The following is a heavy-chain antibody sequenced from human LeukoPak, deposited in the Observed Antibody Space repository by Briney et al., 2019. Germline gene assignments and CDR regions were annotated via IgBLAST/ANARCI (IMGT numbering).Heavy chain of an antibody. V-gene: IGHV3-7*03. J-gene: IGHJ6*02. CDR2: IKQDGGGR. CDR3: ARSRAAVVMGELIPSFYYGMDV. D-gene: IGHD3-16*01. CDR1: GFTFGNYW. Sequence: GGSLRLSCAASGFTFGNYWMNWVRQVPGKGLEWVATIKQDGGGRYYVDSVEGRFTVSRDNGKTSVYLQMNSLRADDTAVYYCARSRAAVVMGELIPSFYYGMDVWGQGTTVTVSS.